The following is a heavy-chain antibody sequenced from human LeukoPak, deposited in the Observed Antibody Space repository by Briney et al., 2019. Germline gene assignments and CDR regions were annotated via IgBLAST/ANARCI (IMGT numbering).Heavy chain of an antibody. CDR2: INAGNGNT. J-gene: IGHJ4*02. CDR1: GYTFTSYA. CDR3: ARGPSSWWLLPFDY. Sequence: GASVTVSCTASGYTFTSYAMHWVRQAPGQRLEWMGWINAGNGNTKYSQKFQGRVTITRDTSASTAYMELSSLRSEDTAVYYCARGPSSWWLLPFDYWGQGTLVTVS. D-gene: IGHD3-22*01. V-gene: IGHV1-3*01.